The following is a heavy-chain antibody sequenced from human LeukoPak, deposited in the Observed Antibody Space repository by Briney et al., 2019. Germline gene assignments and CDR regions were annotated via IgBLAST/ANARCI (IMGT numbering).Heavy chain of an antibody. J-gene: IGHJ4*02. V-gene: IGHV3-53*01. CDR2: IYSGGST. CDR3: ASTYYDILTGYLD. CDR1: GFTVSSNY. Sequence: GGSLGLSCAASGFTVSSNYMSWVRQAPGKGLEWVSVIYSGGSTYYADSVKGRFTISRDNSKNTLYLQMNSLRAEDTAVYYCASTYYDILTGYLDWGQGTLVTVSS. D-gene: IGHD3-9*01.